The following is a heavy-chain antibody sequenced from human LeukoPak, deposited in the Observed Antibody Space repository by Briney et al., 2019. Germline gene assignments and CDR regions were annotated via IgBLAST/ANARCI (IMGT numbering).Heavy chain of an antibody. CDR2: INAGNGNT. CDR1: GYTFTSYA. D-gene: IGHD6-19*01. J-gene: IGHJ4*02. V-gene: IGHV1-3*01. Sequence: ASVKVSCKASGYTFTSYAMHWVRQAPGQRLEWMGWINAGNGNTKYSQKLQGRVTITRDTSASTAYMELSSLRSEDTAVYYCARDISSGWYFDYWGQGTLVTVSS. CDR3: ARDISSGWYFDY.